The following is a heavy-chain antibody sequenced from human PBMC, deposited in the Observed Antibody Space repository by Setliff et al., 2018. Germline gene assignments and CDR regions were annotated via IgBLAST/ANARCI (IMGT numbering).Heavy chain of an antibody. Sequence: GASVKVSCKASGGTFSSYAISWVRQAPGQGLEWMGGIIPIIGEPNYAQKFQGRVTITADESTSTAYMELSSLRFEDTAVYYCARPDVGGSWTSDAFDIWGQGTMVTVSS. CDR3: ARPDVGGSWTSDAFDI. V-gene: IGHV1-69*13. CDR2: IIPIIGEP. J-gene: IGHJ3*02. CDR1: GGTFSSYA.